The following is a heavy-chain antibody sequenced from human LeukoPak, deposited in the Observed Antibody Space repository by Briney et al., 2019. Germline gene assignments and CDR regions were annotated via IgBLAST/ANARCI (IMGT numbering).Heavy chain of an antibody. V-gene: IGHV3-30*04. J-gene: IGHJ6*04. CDR3: ARDLVPAGEYYYYYGMDV. CDR1: GFNFSSYA. Sequence: PGRSLRLSCAASGFNFSSYAMHWGRQAPGKGLEWVAVISYDGSNKYYADSVKGRFTISRDNSKNTPYLQMNSLRAEDTAAYYCARDLVPAGEYYYYYGMDVWGKGTTVTVSS. CDR2: ISYDGSNK. D-gene: IGHD2-8*02.